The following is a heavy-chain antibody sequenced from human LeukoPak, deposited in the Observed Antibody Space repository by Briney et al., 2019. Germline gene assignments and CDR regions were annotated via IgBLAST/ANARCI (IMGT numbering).Heavy chain of an antibody. J-gene: IGHJ4*02. Sequence: GGSLRLSCAASGITFSSYAMSWVRQAPGKGLEWVSGVSGSGGSTYYADSVKGRFTISRDNSKNTLYLQMNSLRAEDTAVYYCAKDFRIGYSAHFDYWGQGALVTVSS. V-gene: IGHV3-23*01. CDR3: AKDFRIGYSAHFDY. CDR1: GITFSSYA. D-gene: IGHD2-21*01. CDR2: VSGSGGST.